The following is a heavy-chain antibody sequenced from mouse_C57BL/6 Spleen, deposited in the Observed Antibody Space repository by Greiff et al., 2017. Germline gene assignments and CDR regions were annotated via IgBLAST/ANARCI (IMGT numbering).Heavy chain of an antibody. CDR1: GFTFSSYA. Sequence: EVQLVESGGGLVKPGGSLKLSCAASGFTFSSYAMSWVRQTPEKRLEWVATISDGGSYTYYPDNVKGRFTISRDNAKNNLYLQMSHLKSEDTAMYYCARDRDGRAMDYWGQGTSVTVSS. CDR2: ISDGGSYT. D-gene: IGHD1-1*01. V-gene: IGHV5-4*01. CDR3: ARDRDGRAMDY. J-gene: IGHJ4*01.